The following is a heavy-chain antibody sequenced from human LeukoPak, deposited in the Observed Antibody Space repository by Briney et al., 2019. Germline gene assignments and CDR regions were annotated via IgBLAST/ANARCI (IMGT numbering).Heavy chain of an antibody. D-gene: IGHD3-3*01. CDR1: GYTFTGYY. J-gene: IGHJ4*02. V-gene: IGHV1-2*02. CDR2: INPNSGGT. CDR3: ARVREYYDFWSGYYRAYYFDY. Sequence: ASVKVSCTASGYTFTGYYMHWVRQAPGQGLEWMGWINPNSGGTNYAQKFQGRVTMTRDTSISTAYMELSRLRSDDTAVYYCARVREYYDFWSGYYRAYYFDYWGQGTLVTVSS.